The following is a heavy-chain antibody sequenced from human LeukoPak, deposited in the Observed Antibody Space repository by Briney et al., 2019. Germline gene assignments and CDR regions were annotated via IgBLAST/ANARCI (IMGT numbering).Heavy chain of an antibody. Sequence: PSETLSLTCAVYGGSFSGYYWSWIRQPPGKGLEWIGEINHSGSTNYNPSLKSRVTISVDTSKNQFSLKLSSVTAADTAVYYCARKRFSIAAAGYYYYGMDVWGQGTTVTVS. J-gene: IGHJ6*02. V-gene: IGHV4-34*01. CDR3: ARKRFSIAAAGYYYYGMDV. CDR2: INHSGST. CDR1: GGSFSGYY. D-gene: IGHD6-13*01.